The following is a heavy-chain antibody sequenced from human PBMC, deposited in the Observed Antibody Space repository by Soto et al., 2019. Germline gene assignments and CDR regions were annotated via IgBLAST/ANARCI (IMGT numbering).Heavy chain of an antibody. CDR1: GFTFSSYG. CDR2: ISYDGSNK. J-gene: IGHJ5*02. D-gene: IGHD6-19*01. V-gene: IGHV3-30*03. CDR3: ATEPSSGWSWAITWFDP. Sequence: QVQLVESGGGVVQPGRSLRLSCVASGFTFSSYGMHWVRQAPGKGLEWVAVISYDGSNKYYADSVKGRFTISRDNSKNTLYLQMNSFRAEDTSVYYCATEPSSGWSWAITWFDPWGQGTLVTVSS.